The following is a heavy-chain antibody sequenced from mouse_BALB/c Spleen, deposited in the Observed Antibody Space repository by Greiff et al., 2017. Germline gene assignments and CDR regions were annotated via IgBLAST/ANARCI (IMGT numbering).Heavy chain of an antibody. J-gene: IGHJ4*01. CDR1: GFSLTSYG. CDR3: ARKSPIYDGYYYAMDY. Sequence: VKLKESGPGLVQPSQSLSITCTVSGFSLTSYGVHWVRQSPGKGLEWLGVIWSGGSTDYNAAFISRLSISKDNSKSQVFFKMNSLQANDTAIYYCARKSPIYDGYYYAMDYWGQGTSVTVSS. D-gene: IGHD2-3*01. CDR2: IWSGGST. V-gene: IGHV2-2*02.